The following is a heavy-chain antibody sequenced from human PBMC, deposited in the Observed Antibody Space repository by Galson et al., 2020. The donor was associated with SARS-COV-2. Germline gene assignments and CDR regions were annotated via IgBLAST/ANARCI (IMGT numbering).Heavy chain of an antibody. V-gene: IGHV4-59*08. CDR2: MSYSGST. Sequence: SETLSLTCIVSGGSIRSYYWTWIRQPPGKGLEWIGSMSYSGSTYYNPSLKGRVTISVDTSQNQFNLKLSSVTAADTAVYYCARQLAYGSGSYAPYYFDYWGQGTLVTVSS. CDR1: GGSIRSYY. J-gene: IGHJ4*02. CDR3: ARQLAYGSGSYAPYYFDY. D-gene: IGHD3-10*01.